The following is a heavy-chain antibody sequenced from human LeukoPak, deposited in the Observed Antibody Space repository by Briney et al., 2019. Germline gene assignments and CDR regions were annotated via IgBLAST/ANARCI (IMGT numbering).Heavy chain of an antibody. CDR3: ARVLAAAGWD. CDR2: ISSSANII. D-gene: IGHD6-13*01. J-gene: IGHJ4*02. V-gene: IGHV3-48*03. CDR1: GFTLSNYE. Sequence: GGSLRLSCAASGFTLSNYEMNWVRQAPGKGLEWVSFISSSANIINYADSVKGRFTISRDNVKNSLYLQMNSLRAEDTAIYYCARVLAAAGWDWGQGTPVTVSS.